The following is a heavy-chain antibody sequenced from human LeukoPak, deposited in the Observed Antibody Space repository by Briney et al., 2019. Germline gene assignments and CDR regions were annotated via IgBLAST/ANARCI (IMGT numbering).Heavy chain of an antibody. D-gene: IGHD3-22*01. CDR1: GGSISSSSYY. CDR2: INHSGST. V-gene: IGHV4-39*07. CDR3: ARGEYPDYYDSSGYYYGSLAFDY. J-gene: IGHJ4*02. Sequence: SETLSLTCTVSGGSISSSSYYWGWIRQPPGKGLEWIGEINHSGSTNYNPSLKSRVTISVDTSKNQFSLKLSSVTAADTAVYYCARGEYPDYYDSSGYYYGSLAFDYWGQGTLVTVSS.